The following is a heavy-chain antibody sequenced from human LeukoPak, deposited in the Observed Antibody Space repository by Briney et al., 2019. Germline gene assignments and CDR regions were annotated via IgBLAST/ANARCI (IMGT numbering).Heavy chain of an antibody. V-gene: IGHV3-9*01. CDR1: GFTFDDYA. Sequence: GGSLRLSCAGSGFTFDDYAMHWVRQAPGKGLEWVSGISWKSGSIGYGDSVKGRFTISRDNAKKSLYLQMTSLRTEDTALYYCAKDLGVRGYSYGVFDYWGQGTLVTVSS. D-gene: IGHD5-18*01. CDR3: AKDLGVRGYSYGVFDY. CDR2: ISWKSGSI. J-gene: IGHJ4*02.